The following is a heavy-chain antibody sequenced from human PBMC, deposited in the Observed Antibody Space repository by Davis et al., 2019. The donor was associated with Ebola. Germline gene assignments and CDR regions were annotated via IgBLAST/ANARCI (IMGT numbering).Heavy chain of an antibody. CDR1: GFTFKTYW. CDR2: IKQDGSEE. V-gene: IGHV3-7*03. D-gene: IGHD1-14*01. Sequence: PGGSLRLSCEASGFTFKTYWMSWVRQPAGKGLEWVAKIKQDGSEENYVDSAKGRFTISRDNAKNSLSMQLNSLRVEDTAVYYCARYRYRWSAWFFDLWGRGTLVTVSS. CDR3: ARYRYRWSAWFFDL. J-gene: IGHJ2*01.